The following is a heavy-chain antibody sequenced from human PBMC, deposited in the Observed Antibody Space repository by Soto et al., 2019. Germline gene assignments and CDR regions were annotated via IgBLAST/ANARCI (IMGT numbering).Heavy chain of an antibody. J-gene: IGHJ4*02. CDR1: GFTFTSYA. CDR3: ARVPPWGNSAGDYYIQHYDS. V-gene: IGHV1-3*01. Sequence: ASVKVSCKSSGFTFTSYAIHWLRQAPGQRPQWMGWINGGSGNTKYSQDFQGSVTFTRDTFATTAYLELSSLRAEDTAVYYCARVPPWGNSAGDYYIQHYDSWGQGTPVTVSS. D-gene: IGHD3-10*01. CDR2: INGGSGNT.